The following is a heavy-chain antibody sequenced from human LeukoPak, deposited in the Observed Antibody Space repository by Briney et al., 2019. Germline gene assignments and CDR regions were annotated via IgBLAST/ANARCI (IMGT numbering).Heavy chain of an antibody. J-gene: IGHJ6*03. V-gene: IGHV3-7*01. CDR1: GFSFSDYL. CDR3: AKDGIFNYYYYMDV. D-gene: IGHD1-14*01. Sequence: GGSLRLSCVVSGFSFSDYLMSWVRQAPGKGLEWVANIKKDGSEKYYVDSVKGRFTISRDNSKNTLYLQMNSLRAEDTAVYYCAKDGIFNYYYYMDVWGKGTTVTVSS. CDR2: IKKDGSEK.